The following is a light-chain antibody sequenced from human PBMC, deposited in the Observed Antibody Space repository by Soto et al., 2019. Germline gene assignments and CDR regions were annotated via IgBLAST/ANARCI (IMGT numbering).Light chain of an antibody. V-gene: IGKV1-39*01. CDR3: EHGYSTPLT. Sequence: DIQWTKSPSSLSSSVGERVTITCLASKIISTYLHWYQQKPGKGPNVLIYAASTLQSGLPRRFSGSGSGTDFTLTISSLQPEDFATYFCEHGYSTPLTFGGGTKVDIK. CDR1: KIISTY. J-gene: IGKJ4*01. CDR2: AAS.